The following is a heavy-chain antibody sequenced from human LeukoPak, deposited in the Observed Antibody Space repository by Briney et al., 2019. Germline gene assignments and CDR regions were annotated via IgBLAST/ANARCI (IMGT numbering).Heavy chain of an antibody. Sequence: SETLSLTCTVSGGSISSSSYYWGWIRQPPGKGLEWIGSIYYSGSTYYNPSLKSRVTISVDTSKNQFSLKLSSVTAAGTAVYYCARGGDLFDYWGQGTLVTVSS. CDR1: GGSISSSSYY. D-gene: IGHD4-17*01. V-gene: IGHV4-39*07. CDR3: ARGGDLFDY. J-gene: IGHJ4*02. CDR2: IYYSGST.